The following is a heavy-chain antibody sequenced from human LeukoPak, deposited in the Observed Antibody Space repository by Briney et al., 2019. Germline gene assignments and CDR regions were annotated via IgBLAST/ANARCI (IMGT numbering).Heavy chain of an antibody. CDR2: TYYRSKWYS. V-gene: IGHV6-1*01. CDR1: GDSVSSNSAG. J-gene: IGHJ6*02. D-gene: IGHD7-27*01. Sequence: SQTLSLTCAISGDSVSSNSAGWNWIRQSPSRGLEWLGRTYYRSKWYSDYAVSVKSRITINPDTSKNQFSLQLNSVTPEDTAVYYCTRDSGNWGAYYYYYGMGVWGQGTTVTVSS. CDR3: TRDSGNWGAYYYYYGMGV.